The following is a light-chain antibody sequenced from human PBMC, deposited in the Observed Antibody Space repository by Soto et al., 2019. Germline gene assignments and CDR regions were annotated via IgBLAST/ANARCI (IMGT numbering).Light chain of an antibody. CDR2: GTS. CDR1: RTVSTRW. J-gene: IGKJ2*01. V-gene: IGKV3-20*01. Sequence: EMVVTQSPDNLSLSAGERATLFCRTSRTVSTRWVAWFRQKPGQAPRLVMYGTSNRGAGIPDRFSGSGSATDFALTISRLEPEDFALHYCQRYGYSPPDTCGQEPKLEIK. CDR3: QRYGYSPPDT.